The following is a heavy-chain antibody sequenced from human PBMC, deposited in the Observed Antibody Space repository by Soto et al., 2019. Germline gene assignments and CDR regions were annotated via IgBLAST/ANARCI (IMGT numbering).Heavy chain of an antibody. CDR3: ARDGGGSGSSRREHYFDY. Sequence: VQLVESGGGLVQPGGSLRLSCAASGFTFSSYSMNWVRQAPGKGLEWVSSISSSSSYIYYADSVKGRFTISRDNAKNSLYLQMNSLRAEDTAVYYCARDGGGSGSSRREHYFDYWGQGTLVTVSS. CDR1: GFTFSSYS. D-gene: IGHD1-26*01. V-gene: IGHV3-21*01. J-gene: IGHJ4*02. CDR2: ISSSSSYI.